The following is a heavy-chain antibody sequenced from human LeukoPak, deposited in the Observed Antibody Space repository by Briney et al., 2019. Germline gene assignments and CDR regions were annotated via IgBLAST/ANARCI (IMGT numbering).Heavy chain of an antibody. D-gene: IGHD1-26*01. CDR3: ARVVGATGWFDP. J-gene: IGHJ5*02. Sequence: ASVKVSCEASGYTFTGYYMHWVRQAPGQGLEWMGWINPNSGGTNYAQKFQGRVTMTRDTSISTAYMELSRLRSDDTAVYYCARVVGATGWFDPWGQGTLVTVSS. V-gene: IGHV1-2*02. CDR2: INPNSGGT. CDR1: GYTFTGYY.